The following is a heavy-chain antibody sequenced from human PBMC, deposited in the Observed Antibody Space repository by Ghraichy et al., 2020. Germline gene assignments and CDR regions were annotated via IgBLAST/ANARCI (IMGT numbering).Heavy chain of an antibody. J-gene: IGHJ6*02. CDR1: GYTFTRNH. Sequence: ASVKVSCKASGYTFTRNHMHWVRQAPGQGLEWMGIINPSGDITSYAQKFQGRVTMTRDTSTSTVYMELSSLRSEDTAVYYCARDLHSRGWYYYYGLDVWGQGTTVTVSS. D-gene: IGHD6-19*01. CDR3: ARDLHSRGWYYYYGLDV. CDR2: INPSGDIT. V-gene: IGHV1-46*01.